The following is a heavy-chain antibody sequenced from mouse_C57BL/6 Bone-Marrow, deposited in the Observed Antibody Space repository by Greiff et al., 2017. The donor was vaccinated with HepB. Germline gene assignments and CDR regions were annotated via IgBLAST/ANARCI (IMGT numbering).Heavy chain of an antibody. J-gene: IGHJ4*01. V-gene: IGHV5-6*02. D-gene: IGHD2-5*01. CDR3: AYYSNYGGLYYAMDY. CDR1: GFTFSSYG. CDR2: ISSGGSYT. Sequence: DVMLVESGGDLVKPGGSLKLSCAASGFTFSSYGMSWVRQTPDKRLEWVATISSGGSYTYYPDSVKGRFTISRDNAKNTLYLQMSSLKSEDTAMYYCAYYSNYGGLYYAMDYWGQGTSVTVSS.